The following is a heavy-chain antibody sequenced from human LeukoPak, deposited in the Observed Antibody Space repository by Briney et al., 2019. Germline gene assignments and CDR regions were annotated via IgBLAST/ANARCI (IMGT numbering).Heavy chain of an antibody. J-gene: IGHJ6*02. Sequence: ASVKVSCKASGYTFTGYYMHWVRQAPGQGLEWMGWINPNSGGTNYAQKFQGRVTMTRDTSISTAYMELSRLRSDDTAVYHCASEAVAGLSYYYGMDVWGQGTTVTVSS. V-gene: IGHV1-2*02. CDR3: ASEAVAGLSYYYGMDV. CDR2: INPNSGGT. D-gene: IGHD6-19*01. CDR1: GYTFTGYY.